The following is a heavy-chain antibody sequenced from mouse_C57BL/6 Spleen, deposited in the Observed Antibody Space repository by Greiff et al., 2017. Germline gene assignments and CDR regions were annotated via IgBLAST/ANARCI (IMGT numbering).Heavy chain of an antibody. CDR3: ARRTTDWYFDV. CDR1: GYTFTSYW. CDR2: IDPSDSYT. V-gene: IGHV1-69*01. J-gene: IGHJ1*03. D-gene: IGHD1-1*01. Sequence: VQLQQPGAELVMPGASVKLSCKASGYTFTSYWMHWVKQRPGQGLEWIGEIDPSDSYTNYNQKFKGKSTLTVDKSSSTAYMQLSSLTSEDSAVYYCARRTTDWYFDVWGTGTTVTVAS.